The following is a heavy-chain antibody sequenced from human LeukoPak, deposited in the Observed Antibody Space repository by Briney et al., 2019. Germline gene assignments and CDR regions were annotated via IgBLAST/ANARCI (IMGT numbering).Heavy chain of an antibody. J-gene: IGHJ4*02. CDR1: GFTFSSYS. Sequence: GGSLRLSCAASGFTFSSYSMNWVRQAPGKGLEWVSSISSSSSYIDYADSVKGRFTISRDNAKNSLYLQMNSLKTEDTAVYYCTVGGHDSSGYYVGLVSWGQGTLVTVSS. CDR2: ISSSSSYI. CDR3: TVGGHDSSGYYVGLVS. V-gene: IGHV3-21*04. D-gene: IGHD3-22*01.